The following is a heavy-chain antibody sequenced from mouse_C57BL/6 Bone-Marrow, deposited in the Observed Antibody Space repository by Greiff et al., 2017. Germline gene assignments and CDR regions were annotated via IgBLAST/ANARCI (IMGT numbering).Heavy chain of an antibody. J-gene: IGHJ1*03. Sequence: QVQLQQSGPELVKPGASVKLSCKASGYTFTSYDINWVKQRPGQGLEWIGWIYPRDGSTTYNEKFTGKATLTVDTSSSTEYMELHSLSSEASAVYFCARLEFDGSSGDWYIEVWGTGTTVTVSS. CDR3: ARLEFDGSSGDWYIEV. D-gene: IGHD1-1*01. CDR1: GYTFTSYD. CDR2: IYPRDGST. V-gene: IGHV1-85*01.